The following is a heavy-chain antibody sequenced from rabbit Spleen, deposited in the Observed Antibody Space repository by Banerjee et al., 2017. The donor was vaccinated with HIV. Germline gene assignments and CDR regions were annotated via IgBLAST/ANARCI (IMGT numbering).Heavy chain of an antibody. CDR1: RFDFSTYS. V-gene: IGHV1S7*01. CDR3: VRDTWHFNL. CDR2: IDPLFGTT. Sequence: QELVESGGGLVQPGGSLKLSCKASRFDFSTYSMSWVRQAPGKGLEWIGYIDPLFGTTYYANWVNGRFTISSHNAQNTLYLQLNSLTAADTATYFCVRDTWHFNLWCPGTLVTVS. J-gene: IGHJ4*01. D-gene: IGHD3-1*01.